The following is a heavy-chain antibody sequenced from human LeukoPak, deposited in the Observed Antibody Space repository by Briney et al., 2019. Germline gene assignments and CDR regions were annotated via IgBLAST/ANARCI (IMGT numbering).Heavy chain of an antibody. CDR3: ARDQGSGWYGDFDY. CDR2: IYTSGST. Sequence: SETLSLTCTVSGGSISSYYWSWIRQPAGKGLEWIGRIYTSGSTNYNPSLKGRVTMSVDTSKNQFSLKLSSVTAADTAVYYCARDQGSGWYGDFDYWGQGTLVTVSS. V-gene: IGHV4-4*07. D-gene: IGHD6-19*01. CDR1: GGSISSYY. J-gene: IGHJ4*02.